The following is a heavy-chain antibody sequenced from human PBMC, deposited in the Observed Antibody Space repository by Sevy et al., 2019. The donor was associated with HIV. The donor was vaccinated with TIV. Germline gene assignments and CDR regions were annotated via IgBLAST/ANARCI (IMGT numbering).Heavy chain of an antibody. J-gene: IGHJ5*02. CDR3: TRNGGDFHNWFDP. CDR1: GFTFSSYD. Sequence: GGSLRLSCTASGFTFSSYDMNWVRQAPGKGLEWVAKISSSGSTIYYADSVKGRFTITSDNSKNSLNLQMNSLRAEDTAVYYCTRNGGDFHNWFDPWGQGTLVTVSS. V-gene: IGHV3-48*03. CDR2: ISSSGSTI. D-gene: IGHD3-16*01.